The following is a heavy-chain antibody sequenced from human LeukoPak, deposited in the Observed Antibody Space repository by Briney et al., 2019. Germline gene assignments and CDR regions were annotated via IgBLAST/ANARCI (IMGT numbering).Heavy chain of an antibody. CDR1: GFTFSSYG. J-gene: IGHJ4*02. D-gene: IGHD2-2*01. Sequence: GGSLRLSCAASGFTFSSYGMHWVRQAPGKGLEWVAFIRYDGSNKYYADSVKGRFTISRDNSKNTLYLRMNSLRAEDTAVYYCAKPQYCSSTSCQPDYWGQGTLVTVSS. CDR2: IRYDGSNK. V-gene: IGHV3-30*02. CDR3: AKPQYCSSTSCQPDY.